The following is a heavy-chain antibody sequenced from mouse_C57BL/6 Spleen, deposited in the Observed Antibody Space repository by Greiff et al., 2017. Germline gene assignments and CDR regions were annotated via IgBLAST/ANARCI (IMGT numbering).Heavy chain of an antibody. CDR3: ARRLLRALYFDY. D-gene: IGHD1-1*01. CDR2: IHPNSGST. CDR1: GYTFTSYW. J-gene: IGHJ2*01. V-gene: IGHV1-64*01. Sequence: VQLKQPGAELVKPGASVKLSCKASGYTFTSYWMHWVKRRPGQGLEWIGMIHPNSGSTNYNEKFKSKATLTVDKSSSTAYMQLSSLTSEDSAVYYCARRLLRALYFDYWGQGTTLTVSS.